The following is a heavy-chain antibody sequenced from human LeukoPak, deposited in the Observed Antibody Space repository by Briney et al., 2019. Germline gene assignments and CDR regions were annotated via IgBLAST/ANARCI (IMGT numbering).Heavy chain of an antibody. Sequence: SSETLSLTCAVYGGSFSGYYWSWIRQPPGKGLEWIGEINHSGSTNYNPSLKSRVTISVDTSKNQFSLKLSSVTAADTAVYYCARGPRYFDWLLSHRFDYWGRGTLVTVSS. V-gene: IGHV4-34*01. J-gene: IGHJ4*02. D-gene: IGHD3-9*01. CDR3: ARGPRYFDWLLSHRFDY. CDR1: GGSFSGYY. CDR2: INHSGST.